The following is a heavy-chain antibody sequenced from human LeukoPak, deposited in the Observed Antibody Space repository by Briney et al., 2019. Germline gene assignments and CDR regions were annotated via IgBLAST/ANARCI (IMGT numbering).Heavy chain of an antibody. CDR3: ARITDYYGMDV. D-gene: IGHD3-10*01. Sequence: GGSLRLSCAASGLTFSSYWMSWVRQAPGKGLEWVANIKQDGSEKYYVDSVKGRFTISRDNAKNSLYLQMNSLRAEDTAVYYCARITDYYGMDVWGQGTTVTVSS. V-gene: IGHV3-7*05. J-gene: IGHJ6*02. CDR2: IKQDGSEK. CDR1: GLTFSSYW.